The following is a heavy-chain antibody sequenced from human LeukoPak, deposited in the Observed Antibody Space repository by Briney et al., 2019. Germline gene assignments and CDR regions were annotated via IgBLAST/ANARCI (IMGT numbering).Heavy chain of an antibody. CDR1: GFTFSSYA. CDR3: AKVYYGSGPRDAFDI. CDR2: ISGSGGDT. V-gene: IGHV3-23*01. D-gene: IGHD3-10*01. Sequence: GGSLRLSCATSGFTFSSYAVSWVRQAPGKGLEWVSAISGSGGDTYYADSVKGRFTISRDNSKNTLSLEMNSLRAEDTAVYYCAKVYYGSGPRDAFDIWGQGTMVTVSS. J-gene: IGHJ3*02.